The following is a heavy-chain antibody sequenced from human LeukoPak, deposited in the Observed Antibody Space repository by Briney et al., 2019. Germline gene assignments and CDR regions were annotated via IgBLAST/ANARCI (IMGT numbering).Heavy chain of an antibody. D-gene: IGHD3-3*01. J-gene: IGHJ4*02. V-gene: IGHV4-31*02. CDR1: GFTFSSYA. CDR3: AREYWSGSTRHFDD. Sequence: LRLSCAASGFTFSSYAMSWVRQAPGKGLEWIGFISYSGSTYYNPSLQSRFTISVDTSKNQFSLNLSSVTAADTAVYYCAREYWSGSTRHFDDWGQGTLVTVSS. CDR2: ISYSGST.